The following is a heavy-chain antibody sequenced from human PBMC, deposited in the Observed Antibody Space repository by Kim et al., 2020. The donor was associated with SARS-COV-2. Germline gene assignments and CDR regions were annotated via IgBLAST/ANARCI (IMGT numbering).Heavy chain of an antibody. V-gene: IGHV3-30*18. CDR1: GFTFSSYG. CDR2: ISYDGSNK. J-gene: IGHJ4*02. CDR3: AKDFDY. Sequence: GGSLRLSCAASGFTFSSYGMHWVRQAPGKGLEWVAVISYDGSNKYYADSVKGRFTISRDNSKNTLYLQMNSLRAEDTAVYYCAKDFDYWGQGTLVTVSS.